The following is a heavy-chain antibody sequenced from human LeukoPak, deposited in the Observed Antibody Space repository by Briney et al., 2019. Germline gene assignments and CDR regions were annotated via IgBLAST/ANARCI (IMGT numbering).Heavy chain of an antibody. D-gene: IGHD3-10*01. J-gene: IGHJ4*02. CDR2: INPNSGGT. CDR3: ARVKMVRGVIPYDY. CDR1: GYTFTGYY. Sequence: GASVKVSCKASGYTFTGYYMHWVRQAPGQGLEWMGWINPNSGGTNYAQKFQGRVTMTRDTSISTAYMELSRLRSDDTAVYYCARVKMVRGVIPYDYWGQGTLVTVSS. V-gene: IGHV1-2*02.